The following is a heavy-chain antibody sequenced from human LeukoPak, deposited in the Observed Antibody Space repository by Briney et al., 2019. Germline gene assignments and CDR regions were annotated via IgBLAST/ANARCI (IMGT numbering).Heavy chain of an antibody. D-gene: IGHD4-17*01. V-gene: IGHV4-39*01. CDR1: GGSISSSSYY. J-gene: IGHJ4*02. CDR2: IYYSGST. CDR3: ARRDYARDY. Sequence: PSETLSLTCTVSGGSISSSSYYWGWIRQPPGKGVEWIGSIYYSGSTYYNPSLKSRVTISVDTSKNQFSLKLSSVTAADTAVYYCARRDYARDYWGQGTLVTVSS.